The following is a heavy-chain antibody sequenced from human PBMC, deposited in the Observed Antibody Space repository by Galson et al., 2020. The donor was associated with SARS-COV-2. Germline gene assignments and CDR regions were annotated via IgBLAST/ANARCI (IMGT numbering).Heavy chain of an antibody. D-gene: IGHD4-17*01. V-gene: IGHV4-30-4*01. CDR1: GDSVNSGTFH. Sequence: SETLSLTCSVSGDSVNSGTFHWSWLRQSPGKGLEWIGYIYYSGSTYYNPSLKSRVTISVDTSKNQFSLNLISVTVADTAVYYCATLLTTVSPTRGFDPWGQGTLVTVSS. CDR3: ATLLTTVSPTRGFDP. CDR2: IYYSGST. J-gene: IGHJ5*02.